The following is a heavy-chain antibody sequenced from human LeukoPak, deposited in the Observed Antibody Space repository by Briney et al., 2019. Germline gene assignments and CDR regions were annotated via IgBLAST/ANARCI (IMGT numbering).Heavy chain of an antibody. CDR3: AREEVPHATFDP. CDR2: IYYSGST. J-gene: IGHJ5*02. CDR1: GGSITSTYYY. V-gene: IGHV4-39*07. Sequence: PSETLSLTCTVSGGSITSTYYYWGWIRQPPGQGLEWIGSIYYSGSTYYNPSLKSRVTISVHTSRNQFSLRLSSVTAADTAVYYCAREEVPHATFDPWGQGTLVTVSS.